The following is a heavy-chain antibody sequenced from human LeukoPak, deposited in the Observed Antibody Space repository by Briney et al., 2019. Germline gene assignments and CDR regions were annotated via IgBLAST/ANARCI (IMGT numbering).Heavy chain of an antibody. Sequence: GGSLRLSCAASGFTFSSYSMNWVRQAPGKRLEWVSSISSSSSYIYYADSVKGRFTISRDNAKNSLYLQMNSLRAEDTAVYYCARSSIATAPDYWGQGTLVTVSS. J-gene: IGHJ4*02. CDR3: ARSSIATAPDY. V-gene: IGHV3-21*01. CDR2: ISSSSSYI. CDR1: GFTFSSYS. D-gene: IGHD6-13*01.